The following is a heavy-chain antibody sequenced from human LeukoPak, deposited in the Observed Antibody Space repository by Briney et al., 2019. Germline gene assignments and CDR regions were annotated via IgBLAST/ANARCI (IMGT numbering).Heavy chain of an antibody. J-gene: IGHJ4*02. D-gene: IGHD4-23*01. V-gene: IGHV4-30-2*01. Sequence: SETLSLTCAVSGGSISSGGYSWSWIRQPPGKGLEWIGYICHSGSTYYNPSLKSRVTISVDRSKNQFSLKLSSVTAADTAVYYCARAQDDYGGKGFDYWGQGTLVTVSS. CDR1: GGSISSGGYS. CDR2: ICHSGST. CDR3: ARAQDDYGGKGFDY.